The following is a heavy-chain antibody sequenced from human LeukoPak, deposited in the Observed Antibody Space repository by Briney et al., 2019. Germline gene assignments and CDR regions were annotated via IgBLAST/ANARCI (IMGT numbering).Heavy chain of an antibody. CDR1: EFTFSSYP. Sequence: GGSLRLSCAASEFTFSSYPMSWVRQAPGKGLEWVSSISGGGGSTYYADSVKGRFTISRDNSKNTLYLQMNSLRAEDTAIYYCAKESSLLRGPTVIYYFDFWGQGTLVTVSS. CDR2: ISGGGGST. J-gene: IGHJ4*02. CDR3: AKESSLLRGPTVIYYFDF. V-gene: IGHV3-23*01. D-gene: IGHD3-10*01.